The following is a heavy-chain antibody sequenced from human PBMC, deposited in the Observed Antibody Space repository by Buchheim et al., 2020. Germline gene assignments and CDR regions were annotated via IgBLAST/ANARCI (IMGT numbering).Heavy chain of an antibody. J-gene: IGHJ6*02. D-gene: IGHD3-10*01. Sequence: EVQLVESGGGLVQPGGSLRLSCAASGFTFSSYDMHWVRQATGKGLEWVSAIGTAGDTYYLGSVKGRFTLSRENAKNSLSIQMNSLRAGDTAVYYCARDLGYYGMDVWGQGTT. CDR2: IGTAGDT. V-gene: IGHV3-13*01. CDR3: ARDLGYYGMDV. CDR1: GFTFSSYD.